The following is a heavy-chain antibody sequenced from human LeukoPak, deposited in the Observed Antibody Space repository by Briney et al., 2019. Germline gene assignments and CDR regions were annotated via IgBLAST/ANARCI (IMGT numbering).Heavy chain of an antibody. CDR2: VGGSGDTT. V-gene: IGHV3-23*01. J-gene: IGHJ3*02. D-gene: IGHD3-22*01. CDR3: ARQYYYNTSDAFDI. CDR1: GFTFSTYA. Sequence: GGSLRLSCAASGFTFSTYAMSWVRQTPDRGLEWVSTVGGSGDTTYYADSVKGRFTISGDNSKNMLFLQMNSLRAEDTAIYFCARQYYYNTSDAFDIWGQGTLVTVSS.